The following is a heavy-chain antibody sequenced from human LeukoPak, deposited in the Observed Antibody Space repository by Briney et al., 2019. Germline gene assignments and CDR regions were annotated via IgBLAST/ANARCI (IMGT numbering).Heavy chain of an antibody. CDR2: MNPNSGNT. Sequence: ASVKVSCKASGFTFTSFDINWVRQATGQGLEWMGWMNPNSGNTGYAQKFQGRVTMTRNTSISTAYMELSSLRSEDTAVYYCARASYSYYYYYGMDVWGQGTTATVSS. CDR1: GFTFTSFD. V-gene: IGHV1-8*01. D-gene: IGHD1-26*01. CDR3: ARASYSYYYYYGMDV. J-gene: IGHJ6*02.